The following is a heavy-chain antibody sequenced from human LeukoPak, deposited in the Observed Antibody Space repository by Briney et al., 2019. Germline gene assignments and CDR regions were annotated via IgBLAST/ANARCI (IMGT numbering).Heavy chain of an antibody. CDR3: AKDLISLATVTMGAFDY. CDR1: GFTFDDYT. D-gene: IGHD4-11*01. J-gene: IGHJ4*02. CDR2: ISWDGGST. Sequence: GGSLRLSCAASGFTFDDYTMHWVRQAPGKGLEWVSLISWDGGSTYYADSVKGRFTISRDNSKNSLYLQMNSLRTEDTALYYCAKDLISLATVTMGAFDYWGQGTLATVSS. V-gene: IGHV3-43*01.